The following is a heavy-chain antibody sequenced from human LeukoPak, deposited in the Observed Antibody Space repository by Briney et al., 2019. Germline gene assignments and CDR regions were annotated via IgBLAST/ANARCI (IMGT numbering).Heavy chain of an antibody. Sequence: GGSLRLSSAASEFSLRTYGMSWVRQAPGKGLEWVSTISFSAETTYYADSVKGRFTISRDNSKNTLYLQMNSLRAEDTAVYYCAKDFEVGALDAFDIWGQGTMVTVSS. J-gene: IGHJ3*02. V-gene: IGHV3-23*01. D-gene: IGHD1-26*01. CDR2: ISFSAETT. CDR3: AKDFEVGALDAFDI. CDR1: EFSLRTYG.